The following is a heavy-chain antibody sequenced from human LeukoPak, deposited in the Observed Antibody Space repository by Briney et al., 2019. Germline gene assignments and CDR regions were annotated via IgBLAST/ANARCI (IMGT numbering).Heavy chain of an antibody. CDR1: GFSLSSSTGVA. V-gene: IGHV2-5*02. J-gene: IGHJ4*02. CDR3: AHRRGGDFDY. CDR2: IYWDDER. Sequence: SGPTLVKPTQTLTLTCTFSGFSLSSSTGVAVGWIGQPPGKALEWLALIYWDDERRYSPVLESRLTITKDTSKNEVVLTMTNMDPVDTATYFCAHRRGGDFDYWGQGTLVTVSA. D-gene: IGHD3-16*01.